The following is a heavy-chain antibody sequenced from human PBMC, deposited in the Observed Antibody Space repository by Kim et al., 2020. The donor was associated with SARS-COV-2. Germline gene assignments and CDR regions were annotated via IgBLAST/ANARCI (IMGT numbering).Heavy chain of an antibody. V-gene: IGHV4-39*07. CDR3: ARGSGYGSSLPSSH. Sequence: SETLSLTCTVSGDSMSSSSYYWGWIRQPPGKGLEWIGSIYHSGSTYYNPSLKSRVTISVDTSKNQFSLKLSSVTAADTAVYYCARGSGYGSSLPSSHWGQGTLVTVSS. J-gene: IGHJ4*02. CDR1: GDSMSSSSYY. D-gene: IGHD6-6*01. CDR2: IYHSGST.